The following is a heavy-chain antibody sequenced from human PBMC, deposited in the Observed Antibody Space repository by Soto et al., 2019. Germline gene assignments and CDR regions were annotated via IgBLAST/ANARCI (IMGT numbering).Heavy chain of an antibody. D-gene: IGHD3-22*01. V-gene: IGHV3-30*18. CDR3: AKDINRYYYDSSGYPAYYYYGLDV. CDR1: GFTFSSYG. Sequence: LRLSCAASGFTFSSYGMHWVRQAPGKGLEWVAVISYDGSNKYYADSVKGRFTISRDNSKNTLYLQMNSLRAEDTAVYYCAKDINRYYYDSSGYPAYYYYGLDVWGQGTTVTVSS. J-gene: IGHJ6*02. CDR2: ISYDGSNK.